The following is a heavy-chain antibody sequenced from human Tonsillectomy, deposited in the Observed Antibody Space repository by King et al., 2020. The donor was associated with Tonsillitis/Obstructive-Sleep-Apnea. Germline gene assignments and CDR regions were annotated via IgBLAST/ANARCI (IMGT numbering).Heavy chain of an antibody. CDR1: GGSISSSSYY. D-gene: IGHD7-27*01. CDR3: ASTLNWGAFDY. Sequence: QLQESGPGLVKPSETLSLTCTVSGGSISSSSYYWGWIRQPPGKGLEWIGSIYYSGSTCYNPSLKSRVTISVDTSKNQFSLKLSSVTAADTAVYYCASTLNWGAFDYWGQGTLVTVSS. V-gene: IGHV4-39*01. CDR2: IYYSGST. J-gene: IGHJ4*02.